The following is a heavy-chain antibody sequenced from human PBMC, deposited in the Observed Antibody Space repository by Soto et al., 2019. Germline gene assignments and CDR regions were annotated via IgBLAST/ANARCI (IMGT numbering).Heavy chain of an antibody. Sequence: PSETLSLTCSVSGVSVTSYHWSWIRQFPGKGLEWIAYTSHTGNTNYNPSLKSRVIISLDTSKNQVSLQLSSVTAADTAVYYCAPHQHDSSGFLDSWGQGTLVTVSS. CDR2: TSHTGNT. V-gene: IGHV4-59*02. J-gene: IGHJ4*02. CDR3: APHQHDSSGFLDS. CDR1: GVSVTSYH. D-gene: IGHD3-22*01.